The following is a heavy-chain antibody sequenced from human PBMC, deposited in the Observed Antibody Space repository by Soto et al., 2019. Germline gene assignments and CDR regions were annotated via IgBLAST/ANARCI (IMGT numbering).Heavy chain of an antibody. CDR3: TRVYYYDSSGYYPDY. J-gene: IGHJ4*02. V-gene: IGHV3-49*03. CDR2: IRGKAYGGTT. CDR1: GFTFGDYA. D-gene: IGHD3-22*01. Sequence: LRLSCTASGFTFGDYAMSWFRQAPGKGLEWVGFIRGKAYGGTTEYAASVKGRFTISRDDSKSIAYLQMNSLKTEDTAVYYCTRVYYYDSSGYYPDYWGQGTLVTVSS.